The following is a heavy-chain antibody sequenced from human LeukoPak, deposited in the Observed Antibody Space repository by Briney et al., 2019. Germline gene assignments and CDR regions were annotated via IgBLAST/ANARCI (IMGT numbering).Heavy chain of an antibody. J-gene: IGHJ4*02. CDR1: GYSISSGYY. CDR2: IYHSGST. Sequence: SETLSLTCTVSGYSISSGYYWGWIWQPPGKGLEWIGSIYHSGSTYYNPSLKSRVTISVDTSKNQFSLKLSSVTAADTAVYSCARAVTVYDILTGYYYFDYWGQGTLVTVSS. CDR3: ARAVTVYDILTGYYYFDY. D-gene: IGHD3-9*01. V-gene: IGHV4-38-2*02.